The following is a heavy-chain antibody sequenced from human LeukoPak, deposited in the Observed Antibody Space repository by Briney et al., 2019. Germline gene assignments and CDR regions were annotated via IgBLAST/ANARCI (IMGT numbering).Heavy chain of an antibody. CDR3: AKGGYCSSTSCSDY. CDR1: GFTFSSYG. CDR2: ISYDGSNK. Sequence: GGSLRLSCAASGFTFSSYGMHWVRQAPGKGLEWVAVISYDGSNKYYADSVKGRFTISRDNSKNTLYLQMNSLRAEDTAVYYCAKGGYCSSTSCSDYWGQGTLVTVSS. V-gene: IGHV3-30*18. J-gene: IGHJ4*02. D-gene: IGHD2-2*01.